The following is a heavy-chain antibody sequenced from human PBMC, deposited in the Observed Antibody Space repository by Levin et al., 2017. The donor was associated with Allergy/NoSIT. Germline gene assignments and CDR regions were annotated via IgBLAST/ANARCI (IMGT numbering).Heavy chain of an antibody. J-gene: IGHJ4*02. CDR2: ISSSGSTI. Sequence: LSLTCAASGFTFSDYYMSWIRQAPGKGLEWVSYISSSGSTIYYADSVKGRFSISRDNAKNSLYLQMNSLRAEDTAVYYCARDTEAENYLFDYWGQGTLVTVSS. CDR3: ARDTEAENYLFDY. CDR1: GFTFSDYY. D-gene: IGHD2/OR15-2a*01. V-gene: IGHV3-11*01.